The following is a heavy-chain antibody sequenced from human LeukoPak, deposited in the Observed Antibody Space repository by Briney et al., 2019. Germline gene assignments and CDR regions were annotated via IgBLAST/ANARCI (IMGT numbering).Heavy chain of an antibody. Sequence: LEWMGWISAYNGNTNYAQKLQGRVTMTTDTSTGTAYMELRSLRSDDTAVYYCARPGDAGDDYWGQGTLVTVSS. D-gene: IGHD2-21*02. J-gene: IGHJ4*02. CDR3: ARPGDAGDDY. V-gene: IGHV1-18*01. CDR2: ISAYNGNT.